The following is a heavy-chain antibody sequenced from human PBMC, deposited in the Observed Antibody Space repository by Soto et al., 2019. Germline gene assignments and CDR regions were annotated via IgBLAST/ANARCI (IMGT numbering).Heavy chain of an antibody. CDR3: ARDPGLSSGWYTAGDY. D-gene: IGHD6-19*01. J-gene: IGHJ4*02. V-gene: IGHV3-74*01. Sequence: PGGSLRLSCAASGFTFSSYWMHWVRQAPGKGLVWVSRINSDGGSTSYADSVKGRFTISRDNAKNTLYLQMNSLRAEDTAVYYCARDPGLSSGWYTAGDYWGQGTLVTVSS. CDR1: GFTFSSYW. CDR2: INSDGGST.